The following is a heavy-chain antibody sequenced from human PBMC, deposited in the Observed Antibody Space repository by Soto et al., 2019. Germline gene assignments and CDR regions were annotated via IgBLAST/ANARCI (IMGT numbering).Heavy chain of an antibody. Sequence: EVQLVESGGGLVKPGGSLRLSCAASEFTLSDFSMNWVRQAPGEGLECVSSISSSSYYIYYAESVKGQFTISRDNAKNSLSLQMNSLRAEDTAVYYCAGSSDDGRDYWGQGTLVTVSS. CDR1: EFTLSDFS. CDR2: ISSSSYYI. V-gene: IGHV3-21*01. J-gene: IGHJ4*02. D-gene: IGHD3-10*01. CDR3: AGSSDDGRDY.